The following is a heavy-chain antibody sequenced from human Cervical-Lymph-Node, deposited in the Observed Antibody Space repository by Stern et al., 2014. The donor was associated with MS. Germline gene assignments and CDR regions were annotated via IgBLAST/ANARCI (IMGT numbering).Heavy chain of an antibody. Sequence: VQLVESGGGVVQPGRSLRLSCAASGFTFSRHAMHWVRQAPGKGLEWVAVISHDGTKHYYADSVKGRFTISRDNSKNTLYLQMNSLRVEDTALFYCARDFGYTFIRGPENAQYGMDVWGQGTTVTVSS. CDR2: ISHDGTKH. CDR1: GFTFSRHA. V-gene: IGHV3-30-3*01. CDR3: ARDFGYTFIRGPENAQYGMDV. J-gene: IGHJ6*02. D-gene: IGHD5-24*01.